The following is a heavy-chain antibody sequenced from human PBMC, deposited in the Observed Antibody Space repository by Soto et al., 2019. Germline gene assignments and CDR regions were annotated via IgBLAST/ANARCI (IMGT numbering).Heavy chain of an antibody. CDR2: TRNKANSYTT. CDR3: ARMSGTYDIDY. Sequence: EVQLVESGGGLVQPGGSLRLSCAASGFNFSDHYMDWVRQAPGKGLEWIGRTRNKANSYTTEYAASVKGRFTISRXASKNSLYLQMNSLRTEDAAVYYCARMSGTYDIDYWGQGTLVTVSS. D-gene: IGHD3-10*01. V-gene: IGHV3-72*01. CDR1: GFNFSDHY. J-gene: IGHJ4*02.